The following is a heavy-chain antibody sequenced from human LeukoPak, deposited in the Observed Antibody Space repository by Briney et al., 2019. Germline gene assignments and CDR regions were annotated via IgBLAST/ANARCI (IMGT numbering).Heavy chain of an antibody. D-gene: IGHD2-2*01. CDR1: GFTFSDYY. V-gene: IGHV3-11*01. Sequence: PGGSLRLSCAASGFTFSDYYMSWIRQAPGKGLEWVSYISSSGSTIYYADSVKGRFTFSRDNAKNSLYLQMNSLRAEDTAVYYCARDPRGYCSSTSCYYYYGMDVWGQGTTVTVSS. CDR3: ARDPRGYCSSTSCYYYYGMDV. CDR2: ISSSGSTI. J-gene: IGHJ6*02.